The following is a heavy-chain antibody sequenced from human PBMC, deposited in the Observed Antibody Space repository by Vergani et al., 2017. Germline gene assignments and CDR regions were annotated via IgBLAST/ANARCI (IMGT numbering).Heavy chain of an antibody. J-gene: IGHJ6*02. CDR3: ARATITIFGVVIASGMDV. CDR1: GGSISSGSYY. Sequence: QLQLQESGPGLVKPSETLSLTCTVSGGSISSGSYYWSWIRQPPGKGLEWIGYIYYSGSTNYNPSLKSRVTISVDTSKNQFSLKLSSVTAADTAVYYCARATITIFGVVIASGMDVWGQGTTVTVSS. CDR2: IYYSGST. D-gene: IGHD3-3*01. V-gene: IGHV4-61*01.